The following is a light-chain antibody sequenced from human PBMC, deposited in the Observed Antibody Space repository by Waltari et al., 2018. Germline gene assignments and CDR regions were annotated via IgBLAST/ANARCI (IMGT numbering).Light chain of an antibody. CDR3: QQYDGIVVT. CDR2: GTS. CDR1: QSVSTIS. Sequence: EIVLTQSPGTLSLSPGARATLSCMASQSVSTISLTWYQQKPGQAPRLPIYGTSSRATGIPDRFSGSGSGTDFTLTISRLQPEDFAIYYCQQYDGIVVTFGGGTKVEI. J-gene: IGKJ4*01. V-gene: IGKV3-20*01.